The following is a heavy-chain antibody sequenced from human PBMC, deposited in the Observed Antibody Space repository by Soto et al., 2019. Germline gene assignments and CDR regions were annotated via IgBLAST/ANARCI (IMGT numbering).Heavy chain of an antibody. CDR2: ISGSGGST. V-gene: IGHV3-23*01. CDR1: GFTFSSYA. CDR3: ARGRGSTGYLGREHYFDH. D-gene: IGHD2-2*01. Sequence: GGSLRLSCAASGFTFSSYAMSWVRQAPGKGLEWVSAISGSGGSTYYADSVKGRFTISRDNSRNTLYLHMDSLRAEDTAVYYCARGRGSTGYLGREHYFDHWGQGTLVTVSS. J-gene: IGHJ4*02.